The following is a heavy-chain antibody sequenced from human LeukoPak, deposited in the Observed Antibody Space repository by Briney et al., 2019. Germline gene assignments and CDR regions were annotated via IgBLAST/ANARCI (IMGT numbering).Heavy chain of an antibody. CDR1: VYTFTSYD. J-gene: IGHJ5*02. D-gene: IGHD3-10*01. Sequence: ASVKVSCKASVYTFTSYDINWVRQATGQGLEWMGWMNPNSGNTGYAQKFQGRVTMTRNTSISTAYMELGSLRSEDTAVYYCARGSYGSGSYYQDNWFDPWGQGTLVTVSS. V-gene: IGHV1-8*01. CDR3: ARGSYGSGSYYQDNWFDP. CDR2: MNPNSGNT.